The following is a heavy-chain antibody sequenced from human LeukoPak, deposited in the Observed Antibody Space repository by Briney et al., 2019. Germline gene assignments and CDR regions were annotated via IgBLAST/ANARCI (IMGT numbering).Heavy chain of an antibody. CDR2: ISYDGGNK. Sequence: GRSLRLSCAASGFTFSSYGMHWVRQAPGKGLEWVAVISYDGGNKYYADSVKGRFTISRDNSKNTLYLQMNSLRAEDTAVYYCAKDVLGYSSGWYPGEVYFDYWGQGTLVTVSS. D-gene: IGHD6-19*01. J-gene: IGHJ4*02. CDR3: AKDVLGYSSGWYPGEVYFDY. CDR1: GFTFSSYG. V-gene: IGHV3-30*18.